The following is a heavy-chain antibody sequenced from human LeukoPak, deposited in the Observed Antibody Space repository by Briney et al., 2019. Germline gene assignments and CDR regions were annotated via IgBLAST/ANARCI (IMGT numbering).Heavy chain of an antibody. CDR3: ARDRGQLVPGSYGMDV. J-gene: IGHJ6*02. CDR2: IYSSGST. D-gene: IGHD6-13*01. CDR1: GFTVSSNY. V-gene: IGHV3-53*01. Sequence: GGSLRLSCAASGFTVSSNYMSWVRQAPGKGLEWVSVIYSSGSTYYADSVKGRFTISRDNSKNTLYLQMNSLRAEDTAVYYCARDRGQLVPGSYGMDVWGQGTTVTVSS.